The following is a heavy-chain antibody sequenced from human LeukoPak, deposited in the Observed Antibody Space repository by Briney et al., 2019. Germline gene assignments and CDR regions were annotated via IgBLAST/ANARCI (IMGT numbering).Heavy chain of an antibody. D-gene: IGHD6-19*01. CDR2: IYYSGST. CDR3: ARSSGWYIRDDY. V-gene: IGHV4-61*01. CDR1: GGSVSSASYY. J-gene: IGHJ4*02. Sequence: SETLSLTCTVSGGSVSSASYYWSWIRQHPGKGLEWIGYIYYSGSTNYNPSLKSRVTISVDTSKNQFSLKLSSVTAADTAVYYCARSSGWYIRDDYWGQGTLVTVSS.